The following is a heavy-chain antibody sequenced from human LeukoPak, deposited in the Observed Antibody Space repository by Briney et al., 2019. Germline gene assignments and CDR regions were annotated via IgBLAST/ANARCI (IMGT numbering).Heavy chain of an antibody. D-gene: IGHD3-10*01. CDR1: GGSIRSYY. Sequence: SETLSLTCTVSGGSIRSYYWNWIRQPAGKGLEWIGRMHTSGSTNYNPSLKSRLTMLVDTSKNQFSLKMRSVTAADTAVYYCARDSGSGYYEAWGQGTLVTVSS. CDR3: ARDSGSGYYEA. CDR2: MHTSGST. V-gene: IGHV4-4*07. J-gene: IGHJ5*02.